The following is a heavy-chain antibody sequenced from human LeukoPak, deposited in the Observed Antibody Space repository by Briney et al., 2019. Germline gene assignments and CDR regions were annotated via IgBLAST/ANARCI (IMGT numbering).Heavy chain of an antibody. D-gene: IGHD2-2*01. CDR2: INSDGSST. CDR1: GFTFSSYW. J-gene: IGHJ4*02. Sequence: GGSLRLSCAASGFTFSSYWMHWVRQAPGKGLVWVSRINSDGSSTSYADSVKGRFTISRDNAKNTLYLQMNSLRAEDTAAYYCARVQYCSSTSCPDYWGQGTLVTVSS. V-gene: IGHV3-74*01. CDR3: ARVQYCSSTSCPDY.